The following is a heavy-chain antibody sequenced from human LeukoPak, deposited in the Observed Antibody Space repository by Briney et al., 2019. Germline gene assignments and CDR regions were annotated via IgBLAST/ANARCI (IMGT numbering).Heavy chain of an antibody. D-gene: IGHD5-18*01. CDR1: GFTFSSYA. Sequence: GRSLRLSCAASGFTFSSYAMHWVRQASGKGLEWVAVISYDGSNKYYADSVKGRFTISRDNSKNTLYLQMNSLRAEDTAVYYCARERGYSYGYCDYWGQGTLVTVSS. J-gene: IGHJ4*02. V-gene: IGHV3-30-3*01. CDR2: ISYDGSNK. CDR3: ARERGYSYGYCDY.